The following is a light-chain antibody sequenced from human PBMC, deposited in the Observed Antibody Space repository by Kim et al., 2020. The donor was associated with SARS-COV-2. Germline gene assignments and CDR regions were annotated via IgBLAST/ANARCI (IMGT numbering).Light chain of an antibody. CDR3: SSYTSSSTLWV. Sequence: QSALTQPASVSGSPGQSITISCTGTSSDVGGYNYVSWYQQHPGKAPKFMIYDVSKRPSGVSNRFSGSKSGNTASLTISGLQAEDEADYYCSSYTSSSTLWVFGGGTQLTVL. V-gene: IGLV2-14*01. CDR2: DVS. CDR1: SSDVGGYNY. J-gene: IGLJ3*02.